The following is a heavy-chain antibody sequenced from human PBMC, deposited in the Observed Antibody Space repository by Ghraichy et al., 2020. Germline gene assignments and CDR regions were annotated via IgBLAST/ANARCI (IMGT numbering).Heavy chain of an antibody. CDR2: IIPIFGTA. V-gene: IGHV1-69*13. J-gene: IGHJ2*01. CDR1: GGTFSSYA. CDR3: ASEGPPGGYFDL. D-gene: IGHD3-16*01. Sequence: SVKVSCKASGGTFSSYAISWVRQAPGQGLEWMGGIIPIFGTANYAQKFQGRVTITADESTSTAYMELSSLRSEDTAVYYCASEGPPGGYFDLWGRGTLVTVSS.